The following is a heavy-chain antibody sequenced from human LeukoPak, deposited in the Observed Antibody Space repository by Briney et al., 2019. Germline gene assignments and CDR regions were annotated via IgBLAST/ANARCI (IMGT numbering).Heavy chain of an antibody. D-gene: IGHD3-10*01. CDR1: GGSISSYY. CDR3: ARGGIGMAQDY. J-gene: IGHJ4*02. V-gene: IGHV4-59*01. Sequence: PSETLSLTCTVSGGSISSYYWSWIRQPPGKGLEWIGYIYYSGSTNYNPSLKSRVTISVDTSKNQFSLKLSSVTAADTAVYYCARGGIGMAQDYWGQGTLVTVSS. CDR2: IYYSGST.